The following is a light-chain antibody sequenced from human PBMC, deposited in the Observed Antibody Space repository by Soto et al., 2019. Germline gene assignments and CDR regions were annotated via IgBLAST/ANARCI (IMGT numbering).Light chain of an antibody. CDR2: DAS. CDR1: QSVTSY. Sequence: EVVLTQSPATLSLSPGERATLSCRASQSVTSYLAWYQQRPVQAPRLLIYDASRRATGIPARFSGSGSGADFTLTISSLEPEDFAVYYCQQRSSWPITFGQGTRLEIK. J-gene: IGKJ5*01. V-gene: IGKV3-11*01. CDR3: QQRSSWPIT.